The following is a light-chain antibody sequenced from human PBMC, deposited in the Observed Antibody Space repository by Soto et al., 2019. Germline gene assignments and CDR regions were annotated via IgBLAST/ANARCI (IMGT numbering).Light chain of an antibody. CDR3: QQRSNWPRT. CDR2: DVS. CDR1: QNISKY. Sequence: IVLTQSPATLSLSPGKRATLSCRAIQNISKYLIWYQQKPGKAPRLLIYDVSNRATGIPARFSGSGSGTDVTLTISSLEPEDFEVYYCQQRSNWPRTFGQGTKVDIK. V-gene: IGKV3-11*01. J-gene: IGKJ1*01.